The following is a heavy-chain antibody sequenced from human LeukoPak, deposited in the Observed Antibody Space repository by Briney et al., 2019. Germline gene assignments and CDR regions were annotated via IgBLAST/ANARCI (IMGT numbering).Heavy chain of an antibody. CDR2: ISSSSSYI. CDR3: AKVRGYGDSDAFDI. V-gene: IGHV3-21*04. D-gene: IGHD4-17*01. J-gene: IGHJ3*02. CDR1: GGSISSYY. Sequence: PSETLSLTCTVSGGSISSYYWSWIRQPPGKGLEWVSSISSSSSYIYYADSVKGRFTISRDNAKNSLYLQMNSLRAEDMALYYCAKVRGYGDSDAFDIWGQGTMVTVSS.